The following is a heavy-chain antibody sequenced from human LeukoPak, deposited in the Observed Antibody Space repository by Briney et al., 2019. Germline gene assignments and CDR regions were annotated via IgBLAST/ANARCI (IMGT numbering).Heavy chain of an antibody. J-gene: IGHJ4*02. V-gene: IGHV1-46*01. CDR2: INPSGGST. CDR3: AILSDGAYCGGDCFYLDC. D-gene: IGHD2-21*02. Sequence: ASVKVSCKASGYTFTSYYMHWVRQAPGQGLEWMGIINPSGGSTSYAQKFQGRVTMTRDTSTSTVYMELSSLRSEDTAVYYCAILSDGAYCGGDCFYLDCWGQGTLVTVSS. CDR1: GYTFTSYY.